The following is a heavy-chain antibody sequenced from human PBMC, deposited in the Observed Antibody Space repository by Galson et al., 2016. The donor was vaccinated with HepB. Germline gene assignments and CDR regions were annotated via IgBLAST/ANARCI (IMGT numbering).Heavy chain of an antibody. J-gene: IGHJ4*02. CDR1: GGSISSSSYY. V-gene: IGHV4-39*07. CDR3: GRGQNSNSADDH. CDR2: IYYSGNT. D-gene: IGHD6-6*01. Sequence: SETLSLTCTVSGGSISSSSYYCGWIRQPPGKGLEWIGTIYYSGNTYYDPSLKSRVTISVDTSKNQFSLQLTSVTAADTAVYYCGRGQNSNSADDHWGQGTLVTVSS.